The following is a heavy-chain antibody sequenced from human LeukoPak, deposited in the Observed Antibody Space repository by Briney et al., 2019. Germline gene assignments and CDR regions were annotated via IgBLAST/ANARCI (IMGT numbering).Heavy chain of an antibody. D-gene: IGHD3-22*01. V-gene: IGHV3-30-3*01. J-gene: IGHJ4*01. CDR1: GFTFSRYA. Sequence: PGKSLRLSCAASGFTFSRYAMHWVRQAPGKGLEWVAVISYHGSNQYYADSMKGRFTISRDNSKSTLYLQMNSLRPEDTAVCYCASDPFDSSGYYPLDYWGQGTLVTVSS. CDR3: ASDPFDSSGYYPLDY. CDR2: ISYHGSNQ.